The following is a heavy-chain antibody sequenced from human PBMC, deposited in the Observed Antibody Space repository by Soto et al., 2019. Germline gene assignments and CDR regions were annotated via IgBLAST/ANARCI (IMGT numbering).Heavy chain of an antibody. CDR2: IYYSGST. CDR1: GGSISSYY. J-gene: IGHJ5*02. V-gene: IGHV4-59*01. Sequence: SETLSLTCTVSGGSISSYYWSWIRQHPGKGLEWIGYIYYSGSTNYNPPLKSRVTISVDTSKNQFSLKLSSVAAADTAVYYCARGSDTAMVTGDWFDPWGHGTLVTVSS. CDR3: ARGSDTAMVTGDWFDP. D-gene: IGHD5-18*01.